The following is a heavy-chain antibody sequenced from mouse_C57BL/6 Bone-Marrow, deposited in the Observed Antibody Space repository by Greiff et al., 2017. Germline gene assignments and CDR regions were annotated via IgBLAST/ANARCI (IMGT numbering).Heavy chain of an antibody. V-gene: IGHV1-59*01. CDR3: AIGYRYCPYFDF. CDR1: GYTFTSYW. CDR2: IDPYDSYT. D-gene: IGHD1-2*01. J-gene: IGHJ1*03. Sequence: QVQLQQPGAELVRPGTSVKLSCKASGYTFTSYWMHWVKQRPGQGLEWIGVIDPYDSYTNYNQKFKGKATLTVDTSSSTDYMQLSSLTSEYSSFYYSAIGYRYCPYFDFWGTGTTVTVSS.